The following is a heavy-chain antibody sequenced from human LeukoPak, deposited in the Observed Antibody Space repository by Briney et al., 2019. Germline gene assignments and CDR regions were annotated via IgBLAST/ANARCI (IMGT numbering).Heavy chain of an antibody. V-gene: IGHV3-74*01. D-gene: IGHD3-22*01. CDR2: INSDGSST. CDR1: GFTFSSYS. Sequence: PGGSLRLSCAASGFTFSSYSMNWVRQAPGKGLVWVSRINSDGSSTSYADSVKGRFTISRDNAKNTLYLQMNSLRAEDTAVYYCASGEHYYDSSGPYDYWGQGTLVTVSP. CDR3: ASGEHYYDSSGPYDY. J-gene: IGHJ4*02.